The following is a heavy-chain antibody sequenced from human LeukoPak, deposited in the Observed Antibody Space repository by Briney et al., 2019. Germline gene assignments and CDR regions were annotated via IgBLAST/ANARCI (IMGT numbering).Heavy chain of an antibody. V-gene: IGHV4-4*07. D-gene: IGHD4-17*01. Sequence: PSETLSLTCYGSGGSIRSYYWNWLRQPAGKGLEWIGRIYSSGNTNYNPSLKSRVTMSVDTSKNQFSLKLSSVTAADTAVYYCARETNHGDFFFDYWGQGTLVTVSS. CDR3: ARETNHGDFFFDY. CDR1: GGSIRSYY. J-gene: IGHJ4*02. CDR2: IYSSGNT.